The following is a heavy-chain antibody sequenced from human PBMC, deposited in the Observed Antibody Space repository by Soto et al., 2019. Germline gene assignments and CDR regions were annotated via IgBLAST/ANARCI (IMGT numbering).Heavy chain of an antibody. J-gene: IGHJ6*02. CDR1: GFTFSSYW. Sequence: EVQLVESGGGLVQPGGSLRLSCAASGFTFSSYWMHWVRHVPGKGLVWVSRINSDGSSTNYADSVKGRFTISRDNAKTTLYLQMNSLRAEDTAVYYCARGGGGAYGSGFVWGQGTTVTVSS. D-gene: IGHD3-10*01. CDR3: ARGGGGAYGSGFV. V-gene: IGHV3-74*01. CDR2: INSDGSST.